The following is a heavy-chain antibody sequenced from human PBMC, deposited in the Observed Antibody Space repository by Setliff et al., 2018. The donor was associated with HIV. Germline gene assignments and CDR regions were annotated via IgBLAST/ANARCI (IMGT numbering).Heavy chain of an antibody. V-gene: IGHV4-38-2*02. CDR1: GYSISSDYY. J-gene: IGHJ3*01. D-gene: IGHD3-3*01. CDR3: AKEGGLYFGMLIHDAIDL. Sequence: SETLSLTCTVSGYSISSDYYWGWIRQSPGKGLEWIGGIYYSGSTNYNPSLKSRVTLSLDTSKNQFSLKLTSVTAADTAVYYCAKEGGLYFGMLIHDAIDLWGQGTMVTVSS. CDR2: IYYSGST.